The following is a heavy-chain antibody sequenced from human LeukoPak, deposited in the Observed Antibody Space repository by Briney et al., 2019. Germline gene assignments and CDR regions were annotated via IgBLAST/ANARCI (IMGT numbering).Heavy chain of an antibody. D-gene: IGHD6-13*01. V-gene: IGHV3-9*01. CDR3: AKGAGYSSSWYDY. J-gene: IGHJ4*02. CDR2: ISWNSGSI. Sequence: GRSLRLSCAASGFTFDDYAMHWVRQAPGKGLEWVSGISWNSGSIGYADSVKGRFTISRDNAKNSLYLQMNSLRAEDTALYYCAKGAGYSSSWYDYWGQGTLVTVSS. CDR1: GFTFDDYA.